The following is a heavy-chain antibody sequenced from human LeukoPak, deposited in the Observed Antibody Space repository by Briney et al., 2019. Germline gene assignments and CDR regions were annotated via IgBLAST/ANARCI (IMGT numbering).Heavy chain of an antibody. J-gene: IGHJ5*02. CDR3: ARDRAGTTRFDP. V-gene: IGHV1-69*04. CDR2: IIPILGIA. CDR1: GGTFSSYA. D-gene: IGHD1-7*01. Sequence: SVKVSCKASGGTFSSYAISWVRQAPGQGLEWMGRIIPILGIANYAQKFQGRVTITADKSTSTAYMELSRLRSDDTAVYYCARDRAGTTRFDPWGQGTLVTVSS.